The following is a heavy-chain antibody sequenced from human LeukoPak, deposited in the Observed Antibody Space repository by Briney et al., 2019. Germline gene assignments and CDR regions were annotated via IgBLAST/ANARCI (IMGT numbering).Heavy chain of an antibody. CDR3: ARSEFEAFDM. CDR2: INSNSNYM. CDR1: GFIFRYYS. V-gene: IGHV3-21*01. D-gene: IGHD3-10*01. Sequence: GGSLRLSCAASGFIFRYYSMNWVRPAPGKGLEWVSSINSNSNYMSYADSVKGRFTISRDNAKNSLYLQMTSLRAEDTAGYYCARSEFEAFDMWGQGTMVTVSS. J-gene: IGHJ3*02.